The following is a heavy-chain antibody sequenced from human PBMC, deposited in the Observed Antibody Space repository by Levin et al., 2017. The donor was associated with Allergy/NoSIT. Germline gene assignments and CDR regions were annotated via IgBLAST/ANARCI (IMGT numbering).Heavy chain of an antibody. J-gene: IGHJ4*02. V-gene: IGHV3-23*01. D-gene: IGHD3-10*01. CDR3: AKDLYYGSGSPFDY. CDR1: GFTFSSYA. Sequence: GESLKISCAASGFTFSSYAMSWVRQAPGKGLEWVSAISGSGGSTYYADSVKGRFTISRDNSKNTLYLQMNSLRAEDTAVYYCAKDLYYGSGSPFDYWGQGTLVTVSS. CDR2: ISGSGGST.